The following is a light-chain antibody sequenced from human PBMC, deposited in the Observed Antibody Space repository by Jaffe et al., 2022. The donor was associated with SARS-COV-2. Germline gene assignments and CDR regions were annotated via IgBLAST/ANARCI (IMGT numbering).Light chain of an antibody. CDR2: GAS. CDR1: QSVTSSS. CDR3: QQYGRSPRT. J-gene: IGKJ1*01. V-gene: IGKV3-20*01. Sequence: EIVLTQSPGTLSLSPGERATLSCRASQSVTSSSLAWYQQKPGQAPRLLIYGASSRATGIPDRFSASGSGTDFTLTISRLEPEDFAVYYCQQYGRSPRTFGQGTKVEI.